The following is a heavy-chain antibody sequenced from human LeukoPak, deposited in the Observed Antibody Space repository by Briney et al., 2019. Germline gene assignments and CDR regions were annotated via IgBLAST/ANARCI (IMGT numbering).Heavy chain of an antibody. CDR2: IYYSGST. CDR3: ARDRGYFQH. V-gene: IGHV4-59*01. D-gene: IGHD5-24*01. J-gene: IGHJ1*01. Sequence: SETLSLTCTVSGGSISSYCWSWIRQPPGKGLEWIGYIYYSGSTNYNPSLKSRVTISVDTSKNQFSLKLSSVTAADTAVYYCARDRGYFQHWGQGTLVTVSS. CDR1: GGSISSYC.